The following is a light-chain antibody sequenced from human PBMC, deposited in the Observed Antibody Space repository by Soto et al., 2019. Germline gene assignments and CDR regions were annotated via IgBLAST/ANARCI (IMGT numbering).Light chain of an antibody. CDR1: QSVNRY. V-gene: IGKV3-11*01. CDR3: HRRVNWPT. Sequence: EIVLTQSPATLSLSPGDRATLSCWTSQSVNRYLDWYQQKPGQAPRLLIYDASNRAAGIPARFSGSGSGTDFSLTISSLEPEDFTIYYCHRRVNWPTFGPGTKVDIK. CDR2: DAS. J-gene: IGKJ1*01.